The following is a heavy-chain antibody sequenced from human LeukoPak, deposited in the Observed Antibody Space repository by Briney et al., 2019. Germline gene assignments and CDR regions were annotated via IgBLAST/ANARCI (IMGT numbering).Heavy chain of an antibody. J-gene: IGHJ5*02. CDR3: ARVSRPSSNTIFGVVTPFNWFDP. CDR1: GYTFTSYG. V-gene: IGHV1-18*01. D-gene: IGHD3-3*01. Sequence: ASVKVSCEASGYTFTSYGISWVRQAPGQGLEWMGWISAYNGNTNYAQKLQGRVTMTTDTSTSTAYMELRSLRSDDTAVYYCARVSRPSSNTIFGVVTPFNWFDPWGQGTLVTVSS. CDR2: ISAYNGNT.